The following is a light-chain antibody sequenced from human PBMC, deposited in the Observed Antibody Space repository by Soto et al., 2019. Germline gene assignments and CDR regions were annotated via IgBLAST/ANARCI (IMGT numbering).Light chain of an antibody. CDR2: WAS. J-gene: IGKJ1*01. V-gene: IGKV4-1*01. CDR1: QSVLYSSNNKNY. Sequence: DIVMTQSPDSLAVSLGERATINCKSSQSVLYSSNNKNYLAWYQQKPGQPPKLLIYWASTRESGVPDRFSGSRSGTHFTLTISRLQAEDVAVYCCQQYYSTPTWTFGQGTKVEIK. CDR3: QQYYSTPTWT.